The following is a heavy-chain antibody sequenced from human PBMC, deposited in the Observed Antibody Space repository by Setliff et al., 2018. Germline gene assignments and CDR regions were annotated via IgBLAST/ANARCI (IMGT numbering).Heavy chain of an antibody. D-gene: IGHD2-2*01. Sequence: SETLSLTCAVYGGSFNVYFWSWIRQPPGKGLEWIGEISHSGSTNYSPSLKSRVTMSVDKSKNQFSLNLNSVTAADTVVYYFRLAHCNDTSCEEALDYWSQGTLVTV. V-gene: IGHV4-34*01. CDR1: GGSFNVYF. CDR2: ISHSGST. CDR3: RLAHCNDTSCEEALDY. J-gene: IGHJ4*02.